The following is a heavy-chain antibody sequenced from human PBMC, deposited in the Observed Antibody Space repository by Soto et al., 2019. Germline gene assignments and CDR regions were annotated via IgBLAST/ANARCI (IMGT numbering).Heavy chain of an antibody. Sequence: EVQLVESGGGLVQPGGSLRLSCAASGFTFSSYWMHWVRQVPGKGLVWVSHIDSDGNYTTYADSVKGRFTISRDNAKNTVYLQMNSLRAGDTAVYYCVRDDVGVGIDYWGQGTLVTVSS. D-gene: IGHD1-26*01. CDR3: VRDDVGVGIDY. CDR2: IDSDGNYT. V-gene: IGHV3-74*03. J-gene: IGHJ4*02. CDR1: GFTFSSYW.